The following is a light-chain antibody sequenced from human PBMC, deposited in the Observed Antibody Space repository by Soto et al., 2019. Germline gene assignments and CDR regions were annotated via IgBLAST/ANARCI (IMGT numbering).Light chain of an antibody. Sequence: EIVLTQYPGTLSLSPGERATLSCRASQSISSRYLAWYQQKPGQAPRLLMYGASSRATGTPDRFSGSGSGTDFTLTISRLEPEDFAVYHCQQYDSSPTFGQGTKVDI. CDR2: GAS. V-gene: IGKV3-20*01. J-gene: IGKJ1*01. CDR3: QQYDSSPT. CDR1: QSISSRY.